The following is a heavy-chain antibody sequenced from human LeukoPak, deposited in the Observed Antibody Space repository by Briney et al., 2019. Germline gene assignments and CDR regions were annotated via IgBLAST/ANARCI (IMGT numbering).Heavy chain of an antibody. CDR2: ISHDGTNT. CDR1: GFTFSNYW. CDR3: ARVYYYYHMDV. V-gene: IGHV3-74*01. Sequence: GGSLRLSCAASGFTFSNYWMHWVRQAPGTGLVWVSRISHDGTNTYYADSVKGRFSISRDNAKNTLYLQMNSLRAEDTAIYYCARVYYYYHMDVWGKGTTVTVSS. J-gene: IGHJ6*03.